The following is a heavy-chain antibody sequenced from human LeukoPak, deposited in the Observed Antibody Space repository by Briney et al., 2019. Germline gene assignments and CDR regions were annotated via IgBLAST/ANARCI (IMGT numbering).Heavy chain of an antibody. CDR2: IYSGGST. CDR3: ARPITMVRGVISAFDI. V-gene: IGHV3-53*01. J-gene: IGHJ3*02. D-gene: IGHD3-10*01. Sequence: PGGSLTLSCAASGFTVSSNYMSWVRQPPGKGLEWVSDIYSGGSTNYADSVKGRFTISRDNSKNTLYLQMNSLRAEDTAVYYCARPITMVRGVISAFDIWGQGTMVTVSS. CDR1: GFTVSSNY.